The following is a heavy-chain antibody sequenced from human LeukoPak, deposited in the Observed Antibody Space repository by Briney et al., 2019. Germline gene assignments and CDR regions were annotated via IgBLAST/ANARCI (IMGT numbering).Heavy chain of an antibody. CDR2: INYSGTT. J-gene: IGHJ4*02. Sequence: SETLSLTCAVYGGSFSGYYWSWIRQPPGKGLEWIGEINYSGTTNYNPSLKSRVTILADTYKNLFSLSLSSVTAADTGVYYCARAPYCGGDCSRASDYWGQGSLVTVSS. D-gene: IGHD2-21*02. CDR3: ARAPYCGGDCSRASDY. V-gene: IGHV4-34*01. CDR1: GGSFSGYY.